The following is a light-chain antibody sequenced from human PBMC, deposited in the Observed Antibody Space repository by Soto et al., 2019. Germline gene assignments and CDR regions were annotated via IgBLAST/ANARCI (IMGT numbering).Light chain of an antibody. J-gene: IGKJ4*01. Sequence: EILLTQSPGTLSLSPGDRATLSCRSSQSLTNSFLAWYQQRPGQTPRRLIYGASIRATDIPDRFSGSGSGTDFTLTISRLEPEDFAVYFCQQYGRLPLSFGGGTKVEIK. CDR2: GAS. CDR3: QQYGRLPLS. CDR1: QSLTNSF. V-gene: IGKV3-20*01.